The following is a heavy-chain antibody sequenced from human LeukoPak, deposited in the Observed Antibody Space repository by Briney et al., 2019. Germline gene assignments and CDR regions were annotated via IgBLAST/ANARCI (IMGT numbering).Heavy chain of an antibody. D-gene: IGHD3-16*02. CDR1: GGSISSSSYY. CDR3: ARRREGDYVWGSYRTEGGHDY. Sequence: PSETLSLTCTVSGGSISSSSYYWGWIRQPPGKGLEWIGSIYYSGSTYYNPSLKSRVTISVDTSKNQFSLKLNSVTAADTAVYYCARRREGDYVWGSYRTEGGHDYWGQGTLVTVSS. CDR2: IYYSGST. J-gene: IGHJ4*02. V-gene: IGHV4-39*01.